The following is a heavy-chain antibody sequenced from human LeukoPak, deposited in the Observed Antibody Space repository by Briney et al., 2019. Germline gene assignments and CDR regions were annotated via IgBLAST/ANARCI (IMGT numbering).Heavy chain of an antibody. Sequence: GGSLRLSCAASGFTFTNAWMNWVRQAPGKGLEWVGRIKSKTDGGTTDYAALVKGRFTISRDDSKNTLYLQMNSLKTEDTAVYYCTTGGDSGTYYVDYYFDFWGQGTLDTVSS. V-gene: IGHV3-15*01. J-gene: IGHJ4*02. CDR2: IKSKTDGGTT. CDR1: GFTFTNAW. D-gene: IGHD1-26*01. CDR3: TTGGDSGTYYVDYYFDF.